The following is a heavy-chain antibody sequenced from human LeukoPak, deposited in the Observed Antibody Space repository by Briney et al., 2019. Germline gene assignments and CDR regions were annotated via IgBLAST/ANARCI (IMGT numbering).Heavy chain of an antibody. CDR2: IYYSGST. Sequence: SETLSLTCSVSGGSISSYYWSWIRQPPGKGLEWIGFIYYSGSTNYNPSLKSRVTISVDTSKNQFSLKLSSVTAADTAVYYCARVDPDSSSTLEVFDYWGQGTLVTVSS. CDR3: ARVDPDSSSTLEVFDY. CDR1: GGSISSYY. D-gene: IGHD6-6*01. J-gene: IGHJ4*02. V-gene: IGHV4-59*01.